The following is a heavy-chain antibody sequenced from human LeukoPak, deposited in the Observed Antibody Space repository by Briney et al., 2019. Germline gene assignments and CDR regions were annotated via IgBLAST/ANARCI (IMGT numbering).Heavy chain of an antibody. CDR2: ISSHGLTR. CDR3: TRVVARLYYFDY. CDR1: GFTFSNYE. J-gene: IGHJ4*02. V-gene: IGHV3-48*03. Sequence: GGSLRLSCAASGFTFSNYEMNWVRQAPGKGLEWVSYISSHGLTRYYADSVKGRFTISRDDAKNSLYLQMNSLRAEDTAVYYCTRVVARLYYFDYWGQGTLVTASS. D-gene: IGHD5-12*01.